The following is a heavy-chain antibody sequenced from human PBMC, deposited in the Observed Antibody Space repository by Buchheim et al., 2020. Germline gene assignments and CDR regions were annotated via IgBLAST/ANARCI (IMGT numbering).Heavy chain of an antibody. D-gene: IGHD3-3*01. J-gene: IGHJ6*02. CDR2: ISYDGSNK. CDR3: AKLGYDFWSGYYNLGEYYYGMDV. V-gene: IGHV3-30*18. Sequence: QVQLVESGGGVVQPGRSLRLSCAASGFTFSSYGMHWVRQAPSKGLEWVAVISYDGSNKYYADSVKGRFTISRDNSKNTLYLQMNSLRAEDTAVYYCAKLGYDFWSGYYNLGEYYYGMDVWGQGTT. CDR1: GFTFSSYG.